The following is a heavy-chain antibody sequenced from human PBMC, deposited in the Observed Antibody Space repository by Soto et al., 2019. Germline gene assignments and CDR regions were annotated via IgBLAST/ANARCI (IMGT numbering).Heavy chain of an antibody. CDR3: ARGPNSDC. CDR2: IYSGGNP. Sequence: EERLVQSGGGLVQPGESLRLSCAAYEFSVGGNYMSWVRQAPGKGLELVSLIYSGGNPFYADSMKGRFTLSRDNSNNMLYLQMDSLRAEDTAVYYCARGPNSDCWGQGTLVIVSS. CDR1: EFSVGGNY. V-gene: IGHV3-53*01. J-gene: IGHJ4*02. D-gene: IGHD2-21*01.